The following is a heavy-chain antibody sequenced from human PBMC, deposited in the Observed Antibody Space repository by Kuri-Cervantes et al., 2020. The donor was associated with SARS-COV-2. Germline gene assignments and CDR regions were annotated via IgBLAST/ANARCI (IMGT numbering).Heavy chain of an antibody. CDR2: IYPGDSDT. J-gene: IGHJ3*01. Sequence: GGSLRLSCEVSGFLFSASAIHWVRQGSGKGLEWMGIIYPGDSDTKYSPSFQGQVTPSVDNSISTAYLQWSSLKASDTAMYYCARHDNEAWEPDFFALWGQGTMVTVSS. V-gene: IGHV5-51*01. CDR3: ARHDNEAWEPDFFAL. CDR1: GFLFSASA. D-gene: IGHD1-26*01.